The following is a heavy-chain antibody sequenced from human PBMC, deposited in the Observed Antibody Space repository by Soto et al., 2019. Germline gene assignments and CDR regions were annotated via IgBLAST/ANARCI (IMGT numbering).Heavy chain of an antibody. CDR2: INAGNGNT. J-gene: IGHJ4*02. CDR1: GYTFTSYA. CDR3: ARDRWGLGGWEAYYFDY. V-gene: IGHV1-3*01. D-gene: IGHD6-19*01. Sequence: ASVKVSCKASGYTFTSYAMHWVRQAPGQRLEWMGWINAGNGNTKYSQKFQGRVTITRDTSASTAYMELSSLRSEDTAVYYCARDRWGLGGWEAYYFDYWGQGTLVTVSS.